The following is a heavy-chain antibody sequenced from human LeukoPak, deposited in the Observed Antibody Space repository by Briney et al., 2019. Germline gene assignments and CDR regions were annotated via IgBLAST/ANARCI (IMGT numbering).Heavy chain of an antibody. J-gene: IGHJ6*03. CDR3: ARVVVDYYYYYMDV. Sequence: SETLSLTCTVSGGSISSYYWSWIRQPAGKGLEWIGRIYTSGSTNYNPSLESRVTMSVDTSKNQFSLKLSSVTAADTAVYYCARVVVDYYYYYMDVWGKGTTVTVSS. CDR1: GGSISSYY. D-gene: IGHD2-21*01. CDR2: IYTSGST. V-gene: IGHV4-4*07.